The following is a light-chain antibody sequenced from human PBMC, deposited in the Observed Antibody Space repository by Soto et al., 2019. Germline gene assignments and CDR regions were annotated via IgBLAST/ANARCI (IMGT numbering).Light chain of an antibody. V-gene: IGKV3-20*01. CDR3: QQYDSSPVT. J-gene: IGKJ3*01. Sequence: EIVLTQSPGTLSLSPGERATLSSRASQSVSSSYLAWYQQKPGQAPRHLIYGASSRATGIPDRFSGSGSGTDFTLTISRLEPEDFAVYYCQQYDSSPVTFGPGTKVDIK. CDR1: QSVSSSY. CDR2: GAS.